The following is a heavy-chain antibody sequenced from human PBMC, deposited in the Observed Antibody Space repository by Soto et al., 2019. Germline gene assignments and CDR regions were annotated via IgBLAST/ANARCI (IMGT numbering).Heavy chain of an antibody. J-gene: IGHJ4*02. CDR2: IKSKTDGGTT. CDR1: GFTFSNAW. CDR3: TTDLSILWFGEYPH. D-gene: IGHD3-10*01. Sequence: GGSLRLSCAASGFTFSNAWMNWVRQAPGKGLGWVGRIKSKTDGGTTDYAAPVKGRFTISRDDSKHTLYLQMNSLKTEDTAVHYCTTDLSILWFGEYPHWGRGTLVTVSS. V-gene: IGHV3-15*07.